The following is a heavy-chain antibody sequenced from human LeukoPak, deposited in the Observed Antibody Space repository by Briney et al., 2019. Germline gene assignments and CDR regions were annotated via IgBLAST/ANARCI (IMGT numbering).Heavy chain of an antibody. CDR1: GYTFTGYY. D-gene: IGHD7-27*01. CDR2: INPNSGGT. CDR3: ARTRLTGDPYEAFDI. Sequence: ASVNVSCKASGYTFTGYYMHWVRQAPGQGLEWMGWINPNSGGTKYAQKFQGRVTMTRDTSITTAYMELTSLEFDDTAVYYCARTRLTGDPYEAFDIWGQGTMVTVSS. J-gene: IGHJ3*02. V-gene: IGHV1-2*02.